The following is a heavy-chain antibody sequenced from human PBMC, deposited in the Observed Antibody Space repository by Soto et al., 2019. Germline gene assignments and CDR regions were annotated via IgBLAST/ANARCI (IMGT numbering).Heavy chain of an antibody. CDR2: IYYSGST. CDR1: GGSISSGGYY. D-gene: IGHD3-3*01. V-gene: IGHV4-31*03. CDR3: ARGGRFLEWLSYAFDI. Sequence: SETLSLTCTVSGGSISSGGYYWSWIRQHPGKGLEWIGYIYYSGSTYYNPSLKSRVTISVDTSKNQFSLKLSSVTAADTAVYYCARGGRFLEWLSYAFDIWGQWTMVTVSS. J-gene: IGHJ3*02.